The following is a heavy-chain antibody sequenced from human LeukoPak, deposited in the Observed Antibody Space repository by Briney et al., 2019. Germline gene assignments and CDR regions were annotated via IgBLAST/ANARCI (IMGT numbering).Heavy chain of an antibody. Sequence: PSETLSLTCTVSGGSISSGSYYWSWSRQPAGKGLEWIGRIYTSGSTNYNPSLKSRVTISVDTSKNQFSLKLSSVTAADTAVYYRARSLHNWFDPWGQGTLVTVTS. V-gene: IGHV4-61*02. J-gene: IGHJ5*02. D-gene: IGHD3-16*01. CDR2: IYTSGST. CDR3: ARSLHNWFDP. CDR1: GGSISSGSYY.